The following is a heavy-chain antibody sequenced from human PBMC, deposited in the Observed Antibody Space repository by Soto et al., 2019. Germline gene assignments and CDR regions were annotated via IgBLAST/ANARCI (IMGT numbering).Heavy chain of an antibody. V-gene: IGHV3-23*01. CDR3: AKWNGYGDL. CDR2: VTGSGDIT. D-gene: IGHD1-1*01. Sequence: EVQLLESGGGLVQPGGALRLSCAASGFTFSSYAMTWVRQTPGKGLEWVSSVTGSGDITHYADSVKGRFTISRDNSKNTVYLQMHSLRVEDTAVYYCAKWNGYGDLWGQGTLVTVSS. J-gene: IGHJ5*02. CDR1: GFTFSSYA.